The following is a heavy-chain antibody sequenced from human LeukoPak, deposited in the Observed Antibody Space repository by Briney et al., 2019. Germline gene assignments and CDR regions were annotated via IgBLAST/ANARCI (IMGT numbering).Heavy chain of an antibody. CDR2: IYTSGNT. D-gene: IGHD4-17*01. Sequence: SETLSLTCTVSGGSISSYYWSWIRQPAGKGLEWIGRIYTSGNTNYNPSLKSRVTMSVDTSKNQFSLKLSSVTAADTAVYYCARSGRRGLLGTTVTTMRWFDPWGQGTLVTVSS. CDR3: ARSGRRGLLGTTVTTMRWFDP. V-gene: IGHV4-4*07. CDR1: GGSISSYY. J-gene: IGHJ5*02.